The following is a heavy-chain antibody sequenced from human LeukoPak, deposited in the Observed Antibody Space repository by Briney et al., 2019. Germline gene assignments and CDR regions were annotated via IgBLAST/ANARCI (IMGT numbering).Heavy chain of an antibody. CDR3: ARGGLEEGSSWSVWFDP. J-gene: IGHJ5*02. D-gene: IGHD6-13*01. CDR1: GGTFSSYA. Sequence: SVKVSCKASGGTFSSYAISWVRQAPGQGLEWMGRIIPILGIANYAQKFQGRVTITADKSTSTAYMELSSLRSEDTAVYYCARGGLEEGSSWSVWFDPWGQGTLVTVSS. CDR2: IIPILGIA. V-gene: IGHV1-69*04.